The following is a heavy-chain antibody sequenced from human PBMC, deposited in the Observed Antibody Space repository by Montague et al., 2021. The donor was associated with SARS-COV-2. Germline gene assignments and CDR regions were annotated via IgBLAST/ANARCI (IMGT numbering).Heavy chain of an antibody. J-gene: IGHJ5*02. D-gene: IGHD6-13*01. CDR2: IRADGTTT. V-gene: IGHV3-74*01. CDR3: VRACSNSFKWFDP. CDR1: GFTFSAYW. Sequence: SLRLSCAASGFTFSAYWMHWVRQAPGQGLEWVARIRADGTTTNYADSVXGRFTISRDNAKNTVYLHMTTLTAEDTAVYYCVRACSNSFKWFDPWGQGTLVTVSS.